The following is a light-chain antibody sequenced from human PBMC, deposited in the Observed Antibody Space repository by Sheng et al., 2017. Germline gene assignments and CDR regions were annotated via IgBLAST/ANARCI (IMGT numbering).Light chain of an antibody. Sequence: DVQMTQSPSSLSASVGDRVTITCQASQSVTTYLNWYQQKPGKAPKLLIHSTSTLQTGVPSRFSGSGSGTEFTLTISSLQPEDFATYYCQQTYTTPPWTFGQGTKVEIK. V-gene: IGKV1-39*01. CDR3: QQTYTTPPWT. CDR1: QSVTTY. J-gene: IGKJ1*01. CDR2: STS.